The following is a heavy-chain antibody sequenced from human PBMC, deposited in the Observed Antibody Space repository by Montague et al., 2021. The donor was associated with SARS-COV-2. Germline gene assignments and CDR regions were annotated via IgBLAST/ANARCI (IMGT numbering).Heavy chain of an antibody. J-gene: IGHJ4*02. V-gene: IGHV3-11*06. CDR2: ISSSSSYT. Sequence: SLRLSCAASVFTFSDYYMNLIRQAPGKGLEWVSYISSSSSYTNYADSVEGRFTISRDNAKNSLYLQMNSLRAEDTAVYYCARDSPYCGGAYGFDYWGQGTTVTVSS. CDR3: ARDSPYCGGAYGFDY. D-gene: IGHD2-21*01. CDR1: VFTFSDYY.